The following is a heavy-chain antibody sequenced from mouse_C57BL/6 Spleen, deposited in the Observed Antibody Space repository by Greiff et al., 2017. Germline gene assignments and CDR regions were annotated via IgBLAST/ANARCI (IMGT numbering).Heavy chain of an antibody. Sequence: EVKVVESGGGLVQPGGSLSLSCAASGFTFTDYYMSWVRQPPGKALEWLGFIRNKANGYTTEYSASVKGRFTISRDNSQSILYLQMNALRAEDSATYYCARYWGNYARDYWGQGTSVTVSS. CDR1: GFTFTDYY. V-gene: IGHV7-3*01. CDR2: IRNKANGYTT. J-gene: IGHJ4*01. CDR3: ARYWGNYARDY.